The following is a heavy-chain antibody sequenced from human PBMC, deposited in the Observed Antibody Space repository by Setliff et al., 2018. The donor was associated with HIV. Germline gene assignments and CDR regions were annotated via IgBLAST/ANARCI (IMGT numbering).Heavy chain of an antibody. J-gene: IGHJ3*02. V-gene: IGHV1-69*05. Sequence: AASVKVSCKASGGTFSSYAISWVRQAPGQGLEWMGGIIPIFGTANYAQKFQGRVTITTDESTSTAYMELSSLRSEDTAVYYCARVGYDSSGYYPRGAFDIWGQGTMVTVSS. D-gene: IGHD3-22*01. CDR2: IIPIFGTA. CDR3: ARVGYDSSGYYPRGAFDI. CDR1: GGTFSSYA.